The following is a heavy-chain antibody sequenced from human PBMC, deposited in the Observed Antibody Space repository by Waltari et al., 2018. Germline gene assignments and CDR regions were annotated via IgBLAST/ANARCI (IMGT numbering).Heavy chain of an antibody. V-gene: IGHV3-21*01. D-gene: IGHD2-21*01. J-gene: IGHJ4*01. CDR3: ARVIVYSDSPVCDF. CDR1: GFTFSDYS. Sequence: EVQLVESGGGLVNPGGSLRLSCAASGFTFSDYSMTWVRQAPGKGLGWVSSIIMADYSLDADSIKGRFIISSDNAKNSLYLQMNGLSGEDTAVYYCARVIVYSDSPVCDFWGQGTLVIVSS. CDR2: IIMADYS.